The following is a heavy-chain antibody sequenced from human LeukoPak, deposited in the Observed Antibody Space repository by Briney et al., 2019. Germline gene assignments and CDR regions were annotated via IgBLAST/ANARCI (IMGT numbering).Heavy chain of an antibody. J-gene: IGHJ4*02. D-gene: IGHD2-15*01. V-gene: IGHV5-51*01. CDR1: GYSFTSYW. Sequence: GESLKISCKGSGYSFTSYWIGWVRQMPGKGLEWMGIIYPGDSDTRYSPSFQGQVTISADKSISTAYLQWSSLKASDTAMYYCARQLCSGGSCYYYLDYWGQGTLVTVSS. CDR3: ARQLCSGGSCYYYLDY. CDR2: IYPGDSDT.